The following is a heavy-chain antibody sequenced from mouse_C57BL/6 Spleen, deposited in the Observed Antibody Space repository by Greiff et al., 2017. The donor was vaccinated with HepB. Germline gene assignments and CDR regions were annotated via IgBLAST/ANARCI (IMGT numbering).Heavy chain of an antibody. CDR2: ISDGGSYT. D-gene: IGHD2-4*01. V-gene: IGHV5-4*01. J-gene: IGHJ4*01. CDR1: GFTFSSYA. Sequence: EVQRVESGGGLVKPGGSLKISCAASGFTFSSYAMSWVRQTPEKRLEWVATISDGGSYTYYPDNVKGRFTISRDNAKNNLYLQMSYLTSDDTAIYYCARDLAYDYDGYYYAMAYPGQGTSVTVSS. CDR3: ARDLAYDYDGYYYAMAY.